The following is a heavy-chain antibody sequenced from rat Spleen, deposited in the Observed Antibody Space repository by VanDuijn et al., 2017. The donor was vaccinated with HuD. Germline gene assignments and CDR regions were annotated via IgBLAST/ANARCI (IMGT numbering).Heavy chain of an antibody. J-gene: IGHJ1*01. V-gene: IGHV5S14*01. Sequence: EVQLVESGGGLVQPGRSLKLSCAASGFSFSDYVMAWVRQTPTKGLEWVASISTSGGNTYHRDSVKGRFTISRDNTNNTQHLQMDRLRSEDTATYYSARQRQQLYNWYFDFWGPGTMVTVSS. CDR3: ARQRQQLYNWYFDF. CDR2: ISTSGGNT. D-gene: IGHD1-2*01. CDR1: GFSFSDYV.